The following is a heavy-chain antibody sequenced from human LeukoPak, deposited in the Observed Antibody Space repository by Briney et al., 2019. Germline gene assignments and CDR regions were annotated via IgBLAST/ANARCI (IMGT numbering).Heavy chain of an antibody. CDR1: GLTIHDYA. Sequence: GGSLRLSCAASGLTIHDYAMHWVRHAPGKGLEWVSGINWNGVTVDYADSVKGRFTISRDNAKNSLYLQMNSLRTEDTALYYCAKDGGELSLDYWGQGTLVTVSS. CDR3: AKDGGELSLDY. D-gene: IGHD1-7*01. CDR2: INWNGVTV. J-gene: IGHJ4*02. V-gene: IGHV3-9*01.